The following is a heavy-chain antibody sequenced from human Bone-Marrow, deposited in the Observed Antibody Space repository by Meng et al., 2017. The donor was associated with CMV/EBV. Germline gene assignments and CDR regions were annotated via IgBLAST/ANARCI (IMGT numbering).Heavy chain of an antibody. J-gene: IGHJ4*02. CDR2: IYYSGST. CDR3: ARRRYYSKSAYFDS. CDR1: GGSISSYY. V-gene: IGHV4-59*01. D-gene: IGHD2/OR15-2a*01. Sequence: SETLSLTCTVSGGSISSYYWSWIRQPPGKGLEWIGYIYYSGSTNYNPSLKSRVTISVDTSKNQFSLKLSSVTAADTAVYYCARRRYYSKSAYFDSWGQGTLVTVSS.